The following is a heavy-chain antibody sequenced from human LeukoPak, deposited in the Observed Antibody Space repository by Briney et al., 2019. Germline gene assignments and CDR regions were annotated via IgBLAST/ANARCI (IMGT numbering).Heavy chain of an antibody. CDR3: ARSTAGSGWYKSSYYFDY. J-gene: IGHJ4*02. Sequence: SETLSLTCTVSGRSISSYYWSWIRQPPGKGLEWIGYIYYSGSTNYNPSLKSRVTISVDTSKNQFSLKLSSVTAADTAVYYCARSTAGSGWYKSSYYFDYWGQGTLVTVSS. D-gene: IGHD6-19*01. V-gene: IGHV4-59*08. CDR1: GRSISSYY. CDR2: IYYSGST.